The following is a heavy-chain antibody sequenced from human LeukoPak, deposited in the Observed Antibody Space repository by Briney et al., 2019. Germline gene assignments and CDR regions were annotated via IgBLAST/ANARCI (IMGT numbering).Heavy chain of an antibody. J-gene: IGHJ4*02. CDR2: VYYSGTT. Sequence: PSETLSLTCNVSGASINSDTDYWGWIRQPPGKGLEWIGTVYYSGTTYYNPSLKSPVTISVDQSNNQFSLKMTSVTAADTAVYYCARDTTPVAGHDYWGQGTLVTVSS. D-gene: IGHD6-19*01. CDR1: GASINSDTDY. V-gene: IGHV4-39*02. CDR3: ARDTTPVAGHDY.